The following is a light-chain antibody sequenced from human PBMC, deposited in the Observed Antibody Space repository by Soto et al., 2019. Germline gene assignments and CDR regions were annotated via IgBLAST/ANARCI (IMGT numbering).Light chain of an antibody. CDR2: GAS. CDR3: QQYGSSPPWT. V-gene: IGKV3-20*01. J-gene: IGKJ1*01. CDR1: QSVSSSY. Sequence: EIVLTQSPGTLSLSPGERATLSCRASQSVSSSYLAWYQQKPGQAPRLLIYGASSRATGIPDRFSGSGSGTDFTLTIRRLEPEDFAVYYCQQYGSSPPWTLGQGTKVEIK.